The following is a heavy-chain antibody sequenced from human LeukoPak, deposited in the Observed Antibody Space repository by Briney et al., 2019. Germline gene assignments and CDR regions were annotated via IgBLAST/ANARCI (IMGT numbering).Heavy chain of an antibody. CDR1: GGSISGSY. V-gene: IGHV4-59*01. Sequence: SETLSPTCTVSGGSISGSYWSWIRQPPGKGLEWIAYMYNSGSTNYNPSLKSRVTISIDTSKNQFSLKLSSLTAADTAIYYCAGELLPPGKYYYHMGVWGKGTTLTVSS. CDR2: MYNSGST. J-gene: IGHJ6*03. CDR3: AGELLPPGKYYYHMGV. D-gene: IGHD3-22*01.